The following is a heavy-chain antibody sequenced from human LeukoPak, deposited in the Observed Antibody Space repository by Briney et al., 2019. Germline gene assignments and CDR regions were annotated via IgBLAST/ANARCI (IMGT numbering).Heavy chain of an antibody. J-gene: IGHJ4*02. CDR1: GYSFPSYW. D-gene: IGHD6-19*01. CDR2: IYPADSDT. CDR3: ARQIGSSGWL. Sequence: KPGESLKISCRGSGYSFPSYWIGWVRQIPGKGLEWMGTIYPADSDTRYNPSFEGQVTISADKSTSTAYLQWSGLKASDTAMYYCARQIGSSGWLWGQGTLVTVSS. V-gene: IGHV5-51*01.